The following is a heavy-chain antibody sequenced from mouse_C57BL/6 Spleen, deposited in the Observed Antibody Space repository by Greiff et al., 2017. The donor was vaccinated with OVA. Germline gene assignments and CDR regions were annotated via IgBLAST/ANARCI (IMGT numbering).Heavy chain of an antibody. J-gene: IGHJ4*01. CDR1: GFTFSDYG. D-gene: IGHD2-5*01. Sequence: EVKVVESGGGLVKPGGSLKLSCAASGFTFSDYGMHWVRQAPEKGLEWVAYISSGSSTIYYADTVKGRFTISRDNAKNTLFLQMTSLRSEDTAMYYCARPRSNYYYAMDYWGQGTSVTVSS. CDR3: ARPRSNYYYAMDY. V-gene: IGHV5-17*01. CDR2: ISSGSSTI.